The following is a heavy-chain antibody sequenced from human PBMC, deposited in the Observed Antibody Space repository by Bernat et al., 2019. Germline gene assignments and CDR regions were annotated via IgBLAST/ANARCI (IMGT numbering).Heavy chain of an antibody. D-gene: IGHD3-3*01. CDR1: GGSFSGYY. V-gene: IGHV4-34*01. CDR3: ARERLNYDFWSGPRGVFDY. Sequence: QVQLQQWGAGLLKPSETLSLTCAVYGGSFSGYYWSWIRQPPGKGLVWIGEINHSGSTNYNPSLKSRVTISVDTSKNQFSLKLSSVTAADTAVYYCARERLNYDFWSGPRGVFDYWGQGTLVTVSS. CDR2: INHSGST. J-gene: IGHJ4*02.